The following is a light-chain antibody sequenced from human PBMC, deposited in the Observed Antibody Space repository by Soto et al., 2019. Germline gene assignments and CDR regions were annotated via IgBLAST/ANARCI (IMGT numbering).Light chain of an antibody. CDR1: QSVGTY. V-gene: IGKV3D-20*01. CDR3: QQYGNSPQIT. Sequence: IVLTQSPATLSLSPWERATLSCGASQSVGTYIAWYKQKPGLAPRLVMFDSSTRATGIPDRFSGSGSGTDFTLTISRLEPEDFAVYFCQQYGNSPQITFGQGTRLEI. CDR2: DSS. J-gene: IGKJ5*01.